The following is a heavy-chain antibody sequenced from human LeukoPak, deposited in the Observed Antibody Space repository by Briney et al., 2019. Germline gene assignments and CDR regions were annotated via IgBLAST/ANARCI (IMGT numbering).Heavy chain of an antibody. J-gene: IGHJ5*01. CDR2: IYYSGST. V-gene: IGHV4-59*08. CDR3: ARLLHDWFDS. Sequence: SETLSLTCTVSGVSISGGSISSYYWSWIRQPPGRGLEWIGDIYYSGSTNYNPSLKSRVTISVDTSKNQISLKLTSVTAADTAVYYCARLLHDWFDSWGQGTLVTVSS. D-gene: IGHD4-11*01. CDR1: GGSISSYY.